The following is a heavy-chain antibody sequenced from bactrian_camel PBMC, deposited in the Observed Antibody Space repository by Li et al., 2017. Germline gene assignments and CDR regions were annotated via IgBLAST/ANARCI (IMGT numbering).Heavy chain of an antibody. CDR2: INADGSRT. J-gene: IGHJ4*01. D-gene: IGHD7*01. CDR1: RFIFRNVV. V-gene: IGHV3S42*01. Sequence: VQLVESGGGLVQPGGSLKLSCAASRFIFRNVVMNWVRQAPGKDLEWVATINADGSRTNHADSVKGRFTVSRDNAKNMLYLQMNSLQTDDTAVYYCVAGPLGTLIRTPQTQGTQVTVS.